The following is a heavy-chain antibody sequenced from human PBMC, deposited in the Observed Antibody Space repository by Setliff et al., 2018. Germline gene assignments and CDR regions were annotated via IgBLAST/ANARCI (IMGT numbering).Heavy chain of an antibody. D-gene: IGHD4-17*01. CDR2: IYYGGGT. J-gene: IGHJ2*01. Sequence: PSETLSLTCDVSNYSISSGYYWGWVRQPPGKGLEWIATIYYGGGTYYNPSLKSRVTISLDMSKNQFSLRLYSVTAADTAVYFCARHRRPDYGDFISWYFDLWGRGTLVTVSS. V-gene: IGHV4-38-2*01. CDR3: ARHRRPDYGDFISWYFDL. CDR1: NYSISSGYY.